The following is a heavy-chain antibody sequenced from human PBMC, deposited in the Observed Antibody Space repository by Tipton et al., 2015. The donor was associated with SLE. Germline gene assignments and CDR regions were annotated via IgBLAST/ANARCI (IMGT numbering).Heavy chain of an antibody. CDR3: ASGRVTPDAFDI. CDR1: GFIFSSYA. CDR2: ISGSGGST. V-gene: IGHV3-23*01. J-gene: IGHJ3*02. D-gene: IGHD4-23*01. Sequence: SLRLSCTASGFIFSSYAMHWVRQAPGKGLEWVSVISGSGGSTYYADSVKGRFTISRDNSKNSLYLQMNSLRAEDTAVYYCASGRVTPDAFDIWGQGTMVTVSS.